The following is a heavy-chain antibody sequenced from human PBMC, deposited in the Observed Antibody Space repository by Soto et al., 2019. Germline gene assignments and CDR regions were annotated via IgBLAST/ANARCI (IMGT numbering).Heavy chain of an antibody. CDR1: GYIFTSYN. CDR3: ARGYSDSSGYSSFEY. CDR2: IDPSGGST. V-gene: IGHV1-46*01. D-gene: IGHD3-22*01. Sequence: ASVKVSCKASGYIFTSYNMHWVRQAPGQGLEWMGIIDPSGGSTRYAQKLQGRVTMTRDTSTSTVYMELSSLRSEDTAVYYCARGYSDSSGYSSFEYWGQGTLVTVSS. J-gene: IGHJ4*02.